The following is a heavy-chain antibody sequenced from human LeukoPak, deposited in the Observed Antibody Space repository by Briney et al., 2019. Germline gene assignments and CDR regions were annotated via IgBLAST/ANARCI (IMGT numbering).Heavy chain of an antibody. CDR1: GGSFSGYY. CDR3: ARGRMSTRWLQSSPYFDY. CDR2: INHSGST. D-gene: IGHD5-12*01. V-gene: IGHV4-34*01. J-gene: IGHJ4*02. Sequence: SETLSLTCAVYGGSFSGYYWSWIRQPPGKGLGWIGEINHSGSTNYNPSLKSRVTISVDTSKNQFSLKLSSVTAADTAVYYCARGRMSTRWLQSSPYFDYWGQGTLVTVSS.